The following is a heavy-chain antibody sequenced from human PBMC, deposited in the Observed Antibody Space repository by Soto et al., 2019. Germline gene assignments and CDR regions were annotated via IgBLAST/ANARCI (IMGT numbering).Heavy chain of an antibody. V-gene: IGHV4-4*07. Sequence: PSETLSLTCTVSGDSVSSHYWSWIRQPAGKGLEWLGRLYNDERTNYNPSLKSRVTMSMDTSKNQFSLELTSVTAADSAVYFCAREPLAHSYFDFWGQGTLVTVSS. J-gene: IGHJ4*02. CDR1: GDSVSSHY. CDR3: AREPLAHSYFDF. CDR2: LYNDERT.